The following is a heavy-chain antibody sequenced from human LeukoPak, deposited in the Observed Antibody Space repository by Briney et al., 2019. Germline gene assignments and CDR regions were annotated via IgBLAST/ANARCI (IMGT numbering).Heavy chain of an antibody. CDR1: GFTFSSYW. CDR2: IKRDGSEK. V-gene: IGHV3-7*01. J-gene: IGHJ4*02. D-gene: IGHD3-22*01. Sequence: GGSLRLSCAASGFTFSSYWLSWVRQAPGKGLEWVANIKRDGSEKYYVDSVKGRFTISRDNAKNSLYLQMNSLRAEDTAVYYCARAEYYYDSSGYLCIYFDYWGQGTLVTVSS. CDR3: ARAEYYYDSSGYLCIYFDY.